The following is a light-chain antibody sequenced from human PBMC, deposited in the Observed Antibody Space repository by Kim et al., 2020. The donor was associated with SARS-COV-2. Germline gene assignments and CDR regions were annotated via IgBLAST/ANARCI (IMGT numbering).Light chain of an antibody. V-gene: IGKV1-27*01. J-gene: IGKJ1*01. Sequence: DIQMTQSPSSLSASVGDTVTITCRASQGISNRVAWYQQKPGKVPKRLIDAASTLQSGVPSRFSGSGSGTDFTLTISSLQPEDVATYYCQKYSSASWTFGQGTKVHIK. CDR3: QKYSSASWT. CDR2: AAS. CDR1: QGISNR.